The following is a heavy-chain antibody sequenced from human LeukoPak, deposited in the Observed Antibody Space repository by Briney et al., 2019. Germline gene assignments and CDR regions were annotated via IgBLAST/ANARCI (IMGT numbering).Heavy chain of an antibody. J-gene: IGHJ4*02. Sequence: PGGSLRLSCAGSGFTFSNSWMGWVRQAPGKGLEWVSVIYSGGSIYHADSVKGRFTISRDNSKNTLYLQMDSLRAEDTAVYYCARDSVGAGYSDYWGQGTLVTVSS. CDR1: GFTFSNSW. CDR2: IYSGGSI. CDR3: ARDSVGAGYSDY. V-gene: IGHV3-53*01. D-gene: IGHD1-26*01.